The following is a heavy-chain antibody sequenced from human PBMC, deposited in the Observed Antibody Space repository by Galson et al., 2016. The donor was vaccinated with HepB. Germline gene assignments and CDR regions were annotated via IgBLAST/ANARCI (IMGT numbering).Heavy chain of an antibody. Sequence: LSLTCGVSGGSVTSPRYYWGWIRQPPGKGPEWLGRIYPTGSTNYNPSLKSRVTMSVDTSKNQISLKLASVTAADTAVYYCATGSGDFEHWGQGTLVTVSS. D-gene: IGHD2-15*01. CDR2: IYPTGST. CDR1: GGSVTSPRYY. V-gene: IGHV4-39*07. J-gene: IGHJ4*02. CDR3: ATGSGDFEH.